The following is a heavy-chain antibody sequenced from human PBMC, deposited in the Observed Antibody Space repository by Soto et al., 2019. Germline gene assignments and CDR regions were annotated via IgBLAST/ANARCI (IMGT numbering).Heavy chain of an antibody. D-gene: IGHD6-19*01. CDR2: ISSSSSYI. J-gene: IGHJ3*02. CDR1: GFTFSSYS. V-gene: IGHV3-21*01. Sequence: GGSLRLSCAASGFTFSSYSMNWVRQAPGKGLEWVSSISSSSSYIYYADSVKGRFTISRDNAKNSLYLQMNSLRAEDTAVYYCARDYGDGVAGEDAFDIWGQGTMVTVSS. CDR3: ARDYGDGVAGEDAFDI.